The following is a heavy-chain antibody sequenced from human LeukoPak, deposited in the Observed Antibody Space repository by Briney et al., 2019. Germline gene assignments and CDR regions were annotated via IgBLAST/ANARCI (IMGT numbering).Heavy chain of an antibody. V-gene: IGHV4-34*01. Sequence: PETLSLTCAVSGESFGGYFWTWIRQPPGKGLEWIGESNHFGTTDYNPSLKSRVTISVDTSKKQFSLDVRSVTDADTAVYFCARGRLQLWSFPLPYNHYAIDVWGQGTTVTVSS. J-gene: IGHJ6*02. CDR1: GESFGGYF. CDR2: SNHFGTT. D-gene: IGHD5-18*01. CDR3: ARGRLQLWSFPLPYNHYAIDV.